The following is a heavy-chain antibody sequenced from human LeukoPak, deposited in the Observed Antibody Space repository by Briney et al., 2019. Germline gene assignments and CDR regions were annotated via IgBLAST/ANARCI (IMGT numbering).Heavy chain of an antibody. Sequence: GGSLRLSYAASGFTFSSYTMNWVRQAPGKGLEWISYISSSSSTKYYADSVKGRFTISRDNAKNSLYLQMNSLRAEDTAVYYCARDLATVVTMWGQGTLVTVSS. CDR2: ISSSSSTK. V-gene: IGHV3-48*01. D-gene: IGHD4-23*01. CDR3: ARDLATVVTM. CDR1: GFTFSSYT. J-gene: IGHJ4*02.